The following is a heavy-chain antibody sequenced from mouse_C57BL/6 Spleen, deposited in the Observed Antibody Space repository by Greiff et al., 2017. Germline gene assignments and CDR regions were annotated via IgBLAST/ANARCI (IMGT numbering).Heavy chain of an antibody. J-gene: IGHJ2*01. V-gene: IGHV1-84*01. Sequence: VQLQQSGPELVKPGASVKISCTASGYTFTDYYIYWVKQMPGQGLEWIGWIYPGSGYTKYTEKFKGKATLTVDTSSSTAYMQLSSLNSEDSAVYFCARGEFKGRDFDYWGQGTTLTVSS. CDR3: ARGEFKGRDFDY. CDR2: IYPGSGYT. CDR1: GYTFTDYY.